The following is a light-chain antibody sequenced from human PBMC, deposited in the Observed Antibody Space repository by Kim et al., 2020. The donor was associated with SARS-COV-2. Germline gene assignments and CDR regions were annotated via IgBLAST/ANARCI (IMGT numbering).Light chain of an antibody. V-gene: IGKV3-20*01. Sequence: EIVLTQSPGTLSLSPGERATLSCRASQSLAVNYLAWYQQKPGQAPRLLMYGVSSRATGIPDRFSGSESGSDFTLTISRLEPEDFAVYYWQQYYISYSFGQGTKLKI. CDR3: QQYYISYS. CDR2: GVS. CDR1: QSLAVNY. J-gene: IGKJ2*03.